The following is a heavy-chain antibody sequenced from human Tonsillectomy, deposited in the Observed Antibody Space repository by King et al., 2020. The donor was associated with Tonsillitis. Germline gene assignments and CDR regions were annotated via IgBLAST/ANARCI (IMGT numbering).Heavy chain of an antibody. Sequence: VQLVESGGGVVQPGRSLRLSCAASGFTFSSYAMHWVRQAPGKGLEWVAVISYDGSNQIYADSVKGRFTISRDNSENTLFLQMNNLRAEDTAFYYCTRSSRSYYFDHWGQGSLVTVSS. V-gene: IGHV3-30*04. CDR1: GFTFSSYA. J-gene: IGHJ4*02. CDR2: ISYDGSNQ. CDR3: TRSSRSYYFDH.